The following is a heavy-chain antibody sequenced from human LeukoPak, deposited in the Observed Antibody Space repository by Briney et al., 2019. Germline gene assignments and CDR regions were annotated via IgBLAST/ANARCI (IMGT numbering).Heavy chain of an antibody. CDR1: GVSISSYS. Sequence: SETLSLTCTVSGVSISSYSWSWIRQPPGKGLELIGYISYSGRTDYNPSLKSRVTISVDTSKNQFSLKLNSVTAADTAVYYCARESGSYLWRSWLNPWGQGTLVTVSS. D-gene: IGHD3-16*01. V-gene: IGHV4-59*01. J-gene: IGHJ5*02. CDR3: ARESGSYLWRSWLNP. CDR2: ISYSGRT.